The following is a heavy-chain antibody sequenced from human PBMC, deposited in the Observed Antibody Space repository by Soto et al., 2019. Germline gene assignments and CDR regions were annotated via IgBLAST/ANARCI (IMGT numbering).Heavy chain of an antibody. J-gene: IGHJ4*02. D-gene: IGHD2-15*01. CDR1: GFTFSSYA. Sequence: GAALKISCAASGFTFSSYAMHWVRQAPGKGLEWVAVISYDGSNKYSADSVKGRFTITRDNSKNTLYLQMNSLRAEDTAVDYCARGFCSGGSCYFDYWGQGTLVTVSS. CDR3: ARGFCSGGSCYFDY. V-gene: IGHV3-30-3*01. CDR2: ISYDGSNK.